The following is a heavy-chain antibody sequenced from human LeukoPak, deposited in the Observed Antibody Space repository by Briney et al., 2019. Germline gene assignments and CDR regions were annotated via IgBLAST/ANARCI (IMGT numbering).Heavy chain of an antibody. CDR1: GGSISSSSYY. Sequence: SETLSLTCTVSGGSISSSSYYWGWIRQPPGKGLEWIVSIYYSGSTYYNPSLKSRVTISIDTAKYQFSLKLSTVTAADTAVYYCARHRVYSNPDDYWGQGTLVTVSS. V-gene: IGHV4-39*01. CDR2: IYYSGST. J-gene: IGHJ4*02. CDR3: ARHRVYSNPDDY. D-gene: IGHD4-11*01.